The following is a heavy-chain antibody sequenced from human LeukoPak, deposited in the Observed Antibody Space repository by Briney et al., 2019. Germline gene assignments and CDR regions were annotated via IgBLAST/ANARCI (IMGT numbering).Heavy chain of an antibody. CDR2: INPNSGGT. J-gene: IGHJ4*02. CDR3: ARGTNYDILTGYYSY. V-gene: IGHV1-2*02. Sequence: ASVKVSCKASGYTFTGYYMHWVRQAPGQGLEWKGWINPNSGGTNYAQKFQGRVTMTRDTSISTAYMELSRLRSDDTAVYYCARGTNYDILTGYYSYWGQGTLVTVSS. D-gene: IGHD3-9*01. CDR1: GYTFTGYY.